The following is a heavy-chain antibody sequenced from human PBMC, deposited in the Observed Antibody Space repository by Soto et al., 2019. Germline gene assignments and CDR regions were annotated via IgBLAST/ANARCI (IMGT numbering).Heavy chain of an antibody. D-gene: IGHD6-19*01. CDR3: ARGHSGWYRAPVDY. V-gene: IGHV3-30-3*01. J-gene: IGHJ4*02. CDR2: ISYDGSNK. Sequence: QVQLVESGGGVVQPGRSLRLSCAASGFTFSSYAMHWVRQAPGKGLEWVAVISYDGSNKYYAASVKGRFTISRDNSKNSLMMQMNTIRAEDTAVYYCARGHSGWYRAPVDYWGQGTLVTVSS. CDR1: GFTFSSYA.